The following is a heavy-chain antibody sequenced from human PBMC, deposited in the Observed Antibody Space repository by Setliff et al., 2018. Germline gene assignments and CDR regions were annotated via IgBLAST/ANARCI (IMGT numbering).Heavy chain of an antibody. J-gene: IGHJ3*02. CDR3: ARASYYYDSSGYYGAGAFDI. CDR1: GGSISSGTYY. CDR2: IYTTGIT. V-gene: IGHV4-61*02. D-gene: IGHD3-22*01. Sequence: SETLSLTCTVSGGSISSGTYYWTWIRQPAGQGLEWIGRIYTTGITNYNASLKSRVTISVDTSKNQFSLKLSSVTAADTAVYYCARASYYYDSSGYYGAGAFDIWGQGTMVTVSS.